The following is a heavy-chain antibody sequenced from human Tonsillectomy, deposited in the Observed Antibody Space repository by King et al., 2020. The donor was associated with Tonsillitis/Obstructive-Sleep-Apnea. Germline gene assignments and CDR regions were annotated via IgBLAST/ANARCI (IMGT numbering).Heavy chain of an antibody. D-gene: IGHD2-15*01. CDR2: IYYSGST. J-gene: IGHJ4*02. CDR1: GGSISSGGYY. Sequence: QLQESGPGLVKPSQTLSLTCTVSGGSISSGGYYWSWIRQHPGKGLEWIGYIYYSGSTYYNPSLKRRVTISVDTSKNQFSLKLSSVTAADTAVHYCARVSCSGGSCLDYWGQGTLVTVSS. V-gene: IGHV4-31*03. CDR3: ARVSCSGGSCLDY.